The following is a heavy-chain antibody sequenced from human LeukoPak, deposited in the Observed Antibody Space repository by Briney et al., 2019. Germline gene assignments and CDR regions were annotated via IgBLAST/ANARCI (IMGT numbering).Heavy chain of an antibody. CDR2: ISSSSSYI. D-gene: IGHD5-18*01. CDR1: GFTFSSYS. CDR3: ARGIEYSYGY. V-gene: IGHV3-21*01. J-gene: IGHJ4*02. Sequence: PGGSLRLSCAASGFTFSSYSMNWVRQAPGKGLEWVSSISSSSSYICYADSVKGRFTISRDNAKNSLYLQMNSLRAEDTAVYYCARGIEYSYGYWGQGTLVTVSS.